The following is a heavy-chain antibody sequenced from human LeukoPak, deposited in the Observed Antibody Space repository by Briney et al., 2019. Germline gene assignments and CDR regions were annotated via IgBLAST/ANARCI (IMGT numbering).Heavy chain of an antibody. CDR1: GYTFTSYG. Sequence: ASVKVSCKASGYTFTSYGISWVRQAPGQGLEWMGWISAYNGNTNYAQKLQGRVTMTTDTSTSTAYMELRSLRSDDTAVYYCARESPRHCSSTSCSYYYYMDVWGKGTTVTISS. J-gene: IGHJ6*03. V-gene: IGHV1-18*01. D-gene: IGHD2-2*01. CDR3: ARESPRHCSSTSCSYYYYMDV. CDR2: ISAYNGNT.